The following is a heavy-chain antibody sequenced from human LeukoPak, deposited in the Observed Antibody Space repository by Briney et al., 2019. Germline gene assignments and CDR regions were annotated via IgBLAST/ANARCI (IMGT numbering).Heavy chain of an antibody. D-gene: IGHD3-22*01. J-gene: IGHJ4*02. CDR1: GFTFSSYA. CDR3: ARVYDSSGYYSSPSGY. CDR2: NSSNGGST. Sequence: GGSLRLSCAASGFTFSSYAMHWVRQAPGKGLEYVSANSSNGGSTYYANSVEGRFTISRDNSKNTLYLQMGSLRAEDMAVYYCARVYDSSGYYSSPSGYWGQGTLVTVSS. V-gene: IGHV3-64*01.